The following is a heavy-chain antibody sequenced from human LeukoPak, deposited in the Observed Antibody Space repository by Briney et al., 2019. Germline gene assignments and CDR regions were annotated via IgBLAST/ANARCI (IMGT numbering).Heavy chain of an antibody. CDR3: TTLHDYGGKTYGY. J-gene: IGHJ4*02. D-gene: IGHD4-23*01. CDR1: GFTFSNAW. CDR2: IKSKTDGGTT. Sequence: PGGSLRLSCAASGFTFSNAWMSWVRQAPGKGLEWVGRIKSKTDGGTTDYAAPVKGRFTISRDDSKNTLYLQMNSLKTEDTAVYYCTTLHDYGGKTYGYWGQGTLVTVSS. V-gene: IGHV3-15*01.